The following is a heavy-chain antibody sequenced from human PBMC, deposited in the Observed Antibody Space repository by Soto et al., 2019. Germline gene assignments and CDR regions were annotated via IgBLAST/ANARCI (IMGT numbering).Heavy chain of an antibody. CDR3: VKSSDGGSRGGGDL. Sequence: QVQLVESGGGVVERGGALRLSCAASGFTFRNHGMHWVRQAPGKGLEWLTVIWYDGSHKYYADSVKGRFTTSRDNSENTLSRERNGLRAEDTAVYYCVKSSDGGSRGGGDLWGQGTLVTVSS. D-gene: IGHD6-13*01. CDR1: GFTFRNHG. CDR2: IWYDGSHK. V-gene: IGHV3-33*06. J-gene: IGHJ5*02.